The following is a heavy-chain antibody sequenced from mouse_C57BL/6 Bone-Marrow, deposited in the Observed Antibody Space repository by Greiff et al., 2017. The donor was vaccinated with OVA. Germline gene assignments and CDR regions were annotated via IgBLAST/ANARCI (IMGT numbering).Heavy chain of an antibody. J-gene: IGHJ2*01. D-gene: IGHD1-1*01. CDR3: ARGGYYGSSFYFDY. Sequence: VQLQQSGAELARPGASVKLSCKASGYTFTSYGISWVKQRTGQGLEWIGEIYPRGGNTYYNEKFKGKATLTADKSSSTAYMELRSLTSEDSAVYFCARGGYYGSSFYFDYWGQGTTLTVSS. CDR1: GYTFTSYG. V-gene: IGHV1-81*01. CDR2: IYPRGGNT.